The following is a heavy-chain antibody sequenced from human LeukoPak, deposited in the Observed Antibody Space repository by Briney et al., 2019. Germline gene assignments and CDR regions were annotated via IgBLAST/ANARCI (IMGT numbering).Heavy chain of an antibody. V-gene: IGHV4-59*01. CDR1: GGSISSYY. CDR3: AIDGAAGIGY. CDR2: IYYSGGT. J-gene: IGHJ4*02. Sequence: SETLSLTCTVSGGSISSYYWSWIRQPPGKGLEWIGYIYYSGGTNYNPSLKSRVTISVDTSKNQFSLKLSSVTAADTAVYYCAIDGAAGIGYWGQGTLVTVSS. D-gene: IGHD6-13*01.